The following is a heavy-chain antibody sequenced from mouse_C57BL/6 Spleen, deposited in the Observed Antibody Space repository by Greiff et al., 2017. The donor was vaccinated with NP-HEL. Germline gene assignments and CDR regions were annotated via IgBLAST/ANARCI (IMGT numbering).Heavy chain of an antibody. CDR3: AREGLLRWYFDV. CDR2: INPNNGGT. D-gene: IGHD1-1*01. J-gene: IGHJ1*03. CDR1: GYTFTDYN. V-gene: IGHV1-22*01. Sequence: EVQLQQSGPELVKPGASVKMSCKASGYTFTDYNMHWVKQSHGKSLEWIGYINPNNGGTSYNQKFKGKATLTVNKSSSTAYMELRSLTSEDSAVYYCAREGLLRWYFDVWGTGTTVTVSS.